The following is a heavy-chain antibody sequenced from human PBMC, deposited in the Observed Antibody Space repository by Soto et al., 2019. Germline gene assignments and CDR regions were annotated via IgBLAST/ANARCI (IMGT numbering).Heavy chain of an antibody. D-gene: IGHD3-16*01. CDR1: GYTFTSYG. V-gene: IGHV1-8*01. CDR3: AMLPEYDRHYYYYGMDV. Sequence: AAVMGSCKDSGYTFTSYGINWVRQATGQVLDWMGWMNPNSGNTGYAQNFQGRVTMTRNTSISTAYMELRSLRSEDTAVYYGAMLPEYDRHYYYYGMDVGGQVTTVTVSS. J-gene: IGHJ6*01. CDR2: MNPNSGNT.